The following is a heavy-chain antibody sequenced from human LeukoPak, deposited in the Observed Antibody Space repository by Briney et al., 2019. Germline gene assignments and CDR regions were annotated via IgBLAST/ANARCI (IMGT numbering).Heavy chain of an antibody. Sequence: GGSLRLSCAASGFTFSSYWMSWVRQAPGKGLEWVANIKQDGSEKYYVDSVKGRFTISRDNAKNSLYLQMNSLRAEDTAVYYCARDRLEASIAVAGTNYFDYCGQGTLVTVSS. CDR1: GFTFSSYW. CDR3: ARDRLEASIAVAGTNYFDY. D-gene: IGHD6-19*01. CDR2: IKQDGSEK. J-gene: IGHJ4*02. V-gene: IGHV3-7*03.